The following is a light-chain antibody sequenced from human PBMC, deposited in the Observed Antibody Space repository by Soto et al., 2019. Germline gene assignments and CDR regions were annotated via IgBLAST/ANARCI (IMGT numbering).Light chain of an antibody. CDR2: SND. CDR1: SSNIGSHP. J-gene: IGLJ2*01. CDR3: AAWDDSLNGVA. Sequence: QSVLTQPPSASGTPGQRVTISCSGTSSNIGSHPINWYQQLPGTAPKLLIYSNDQRPSGVHGRFSGSKSGTSASLAISGLQSDDEADYYCAAWDDSLNGVAFGGGTKLTVL. V-gene: IGLV1-44*01.